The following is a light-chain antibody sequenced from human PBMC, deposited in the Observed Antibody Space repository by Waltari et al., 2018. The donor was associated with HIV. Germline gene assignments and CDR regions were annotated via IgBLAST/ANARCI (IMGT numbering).Light chain of an antibody. CDR2: AAS. CDR1: QGISSY. V-gene: IGKV1-9*01. CDR3: QQLDTYPLT. Sequence: DIQFTQSPSFLSASVGDRVTITCRASQGISSYLAWYQQKPGKAPNLLIYAASTLQSGVPSRFSGSGSGTEFTLTISSLQPEDFATYYCQQLDTYPLTFGGGTKVEIK. J-gene: IGKJ4*01.